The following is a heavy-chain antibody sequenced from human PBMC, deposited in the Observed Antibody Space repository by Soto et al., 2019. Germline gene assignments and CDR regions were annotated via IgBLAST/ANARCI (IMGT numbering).Heavy chain of an antibody. J-gene: IGHJ4*02. Sequence: GGSLRLSCAASGFTFSSYAMSWVHQAPGKGLEWVSAISGSGGSTYYADSVKGRFTISRDNSKNTLYLQMNSLRAEDTAVYYCAKTPVVITYFDYWGQGTLVTVSS. D-gene: IGHD3-22*01. V-gene: IGHV3-23*01. CDR3: AKTPVVITYFDY. CDR2: ISGSGGST. CDR1: GFTFSSYA.